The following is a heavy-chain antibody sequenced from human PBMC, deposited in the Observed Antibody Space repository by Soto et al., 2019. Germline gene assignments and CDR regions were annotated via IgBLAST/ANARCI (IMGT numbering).Heavy chain of an antibody. CDR2: INWNGANT. J-gene: IGHJ4*02. D-gene: IGHD1-26*01. Sequence: EVQLVESGGTVVRPGGSLRLSCAASGFTFDEYGMTWVRQAPGKGLEWVSGINWNGANTQYADSVRGRFTISRDNAKNSLYLQMNGLRAEDTAFYYYARDFEVGTYDHWGQGTLVTVSS. CDR3: ARDFEVGTYDH. CDR1: GFTFDEYG. V-gene: IGHV3-20*04.